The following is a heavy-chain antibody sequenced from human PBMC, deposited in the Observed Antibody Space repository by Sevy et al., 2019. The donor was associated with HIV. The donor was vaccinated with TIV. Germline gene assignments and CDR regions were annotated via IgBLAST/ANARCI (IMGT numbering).Heavy chain of an antibody. Sequence: SETLSLTCTVSGRSMTGYYWTWIRQPPGKGLEWIGYIYYSGSTNYNPSLKSRVTISVDTSKNQFSLELSSVTAADTAVYYCARAPPYYDILTGRGYCDYWDQGTLVTVSS. J-gene: IGHJ4*02. V-gene: IGHV4-59*01. CDR2: IYYSGST. CDR3: ARAPPYYDILTGRGYCDY. CDR1: GRSMTGYY. D-gene: IGHD3-9*01.